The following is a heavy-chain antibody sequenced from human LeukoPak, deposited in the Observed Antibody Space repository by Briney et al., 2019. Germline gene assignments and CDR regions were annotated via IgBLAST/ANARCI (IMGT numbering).Heavy chain of an antibody. CDR2: IYHSGST. V-gene: IGHV4-4*02. CDR1: GGSISSSNW. Sequence: SETLSLTSAVSGGSISSSNWWSWVRQPPGKGLEWIGEIYHSGSTNYNPSLKSRVTISVDKSKNQFSLKLSSVTAADTAVYYCARAVGYYYDSSGFDYWGQGTLVTVSS. CDR3: ARAVGYYYDSSGFDY. D-gene: IGHD3-22*01. J-gene: IGHJ4*02.